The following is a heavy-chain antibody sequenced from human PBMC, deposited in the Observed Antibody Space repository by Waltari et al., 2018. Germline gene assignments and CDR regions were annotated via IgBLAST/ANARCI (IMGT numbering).Heavy chain of an antibody. CDR1: GITFSGYA. CDR3: ARCTGGSCHGFDY. V-gene: IGHV3-23*03. J-gene: IGHJ4*02. D-gene: IGHD2-8*02. CDR2: ISGGGTGT. Sequence: EVQLLESGGGLVQPGGSLRRSCASSGITFSGYAMSWVRQAPGKGVEWVSFISGGGTGTYYGDSVKGRFTISRDNSKSTVYLQMNSLRAEDTAVYYCARCTGGSCHGFDYWGQGTLVTVSS.